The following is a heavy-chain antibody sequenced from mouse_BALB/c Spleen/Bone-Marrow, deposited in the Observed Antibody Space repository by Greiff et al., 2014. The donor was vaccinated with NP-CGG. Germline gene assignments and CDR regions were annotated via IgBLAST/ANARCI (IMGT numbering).Heavy chain of an antibody. V-gene: IGHV14-3*02. CDR1: GFNIKDTY. J-gene: IGHJ1*01. D-gene: IGHD2-4*01. CDR2: IDPANGNT. Sequence: DVKLVESGAELVKPGASVKLSCTASGFNIKDTYMHWVKQRPEQGLEWIGRIDPANGNTKYDPKFQGKATTTADTSSNTAYLQLSSLTSEDTAVYYCATMITDWYFDVWGAGTTVTVSS. CDR3: ATMITDWYFDV.